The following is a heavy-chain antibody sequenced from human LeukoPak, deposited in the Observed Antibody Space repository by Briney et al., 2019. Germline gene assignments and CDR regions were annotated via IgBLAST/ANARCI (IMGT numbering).Heavy chain of an antibody. CDR2: INPSGGST. CDR1: GYTFTSYY. J-gene: IGHJ4*02. D-gene: IGHD3-22*01. CDR3: ARDHNADSSGYPYVYYFDY. V-gene: IGHV1-46*01. Sequence: ASVKVSCKASGYTFTSYYMHWVRQAPGQGLEWMGIINPSGGSTSYAQKFQGRVTMTRDTSTSTVYMELSSLRSEDTAVYYCARDHNADSSGYPYVYYFDYWGQGTLVTVSS.